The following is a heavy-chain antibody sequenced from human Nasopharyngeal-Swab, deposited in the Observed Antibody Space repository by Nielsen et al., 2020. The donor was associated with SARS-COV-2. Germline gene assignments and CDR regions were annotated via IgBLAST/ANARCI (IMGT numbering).Heavy chain of an antibody. CDR3: VRDSGNYLGIDY. Sequence: GESLKISCAASGFTFSTFWMSWVRQAPGKGLEWVANIKKDGGEKNYVDSVKGRFTTSRDNAKNSLYLQMNSLRAEDTAVYYCVRDSGNYLGIDYWGQGTLVTVSS. CDR1: GFTFSTFW. J-gene: IGHJ4*02. CDR2: IKKDGGEK. D-gene: IGHD1-26*01. V-gene: IGHV3-7*01.